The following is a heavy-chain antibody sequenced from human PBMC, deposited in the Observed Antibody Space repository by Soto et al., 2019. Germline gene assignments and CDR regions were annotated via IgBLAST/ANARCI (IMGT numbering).Heavy chain of an antibody. CDR1: GFTFSSYG. Sequence: QVQLVESGGGVVQPGRSLRLSCAASGFTFSSYGMHWVRQAPGKGLEWVAVISYDGSNKYYAASVKGRFTISRDNSKNTLXLQMNSLRAEDTAVYYCAKDPLCSGGSCYHWYFDLWGRGTLVTVSS. CDR2: ISYDGSNK. V-gene: IGHV3-30*18. D-gene: IGHD2-15*01. J-gene: IGHJ2*01. CDR3: AKDPLCSGGSCYHWYFDL.